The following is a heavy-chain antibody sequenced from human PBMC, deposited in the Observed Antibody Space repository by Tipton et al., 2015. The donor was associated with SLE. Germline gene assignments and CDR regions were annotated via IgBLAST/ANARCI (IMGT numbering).Heavy chain of an antibody. CDR2: IYYSGST. V-gene: IGHV4-39*07. CDR1: GGSISSSSYY. CDR3: ASSPIVVANAGAFDI. Sequence: TLSLTCTVSGGSISSSSYYWGWIRQPPGKGLEWIGSIYYSGSTYYNPSLKSRVTISVDTSKNQFSLKLSSVTAADTAVYYCASSPIVVANAGAFDIWGQGTMVTVSS. D-gene: IGHD2-21*01. J-gene: IGHJ3*02.